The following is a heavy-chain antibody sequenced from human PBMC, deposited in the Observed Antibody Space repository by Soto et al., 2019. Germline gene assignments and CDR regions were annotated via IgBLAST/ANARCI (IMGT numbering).Heavy chain of an antibody. J-gene: IGHJ3*02. Sequence: PGGAVRLSCAASGFTFSSYGMHWVRQAPGKGLEWVAVISYDGSNKYYADSVKGRFTISRDNSKNTLYLQMNSLRAEDTAVYYCAKAQIPGPYYYDSSGDAFDIWGQATMVIV. D-gene: IGHD3-22*01. CDR3: AKAQIPGPYYYDSSGDAFDI. V-gene: IGHV3-30*18. CDR1: GFTFSSYG. CDR2: ISYDGSNK.